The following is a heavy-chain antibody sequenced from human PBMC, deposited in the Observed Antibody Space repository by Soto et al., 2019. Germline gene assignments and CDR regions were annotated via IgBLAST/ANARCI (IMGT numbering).Heavy chain of an antibody. V-gene: IGHV4-59*01. CDR1: GGSISSYY. J-gene: IGHJ5*02. D-gene: IGHD3-3*01. CDR3: ARAAGRSIFGVVILSWFDP. CDR2: IYYSGST. Sequence: PSETLSLTCTVSGGSISSYYWSWIRQPPGKGLEWIGYIYYSGSTNYNPSLKSRVTISVDTSKNQFSLKLSSVTAADTAVYYCARAAGRSIFGVVILSWFDPWGQGTLVTVSS.